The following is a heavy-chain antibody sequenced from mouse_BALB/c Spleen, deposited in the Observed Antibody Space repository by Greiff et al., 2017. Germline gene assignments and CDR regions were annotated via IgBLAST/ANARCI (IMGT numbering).Heavy chain of an antibody. CDR3: TGGNYRYAMDY. Sequence: EVQLQQSGTVLARPGASVKMSCKASGYTFTSYWMHWVKQRPGQGLEWIGAIYPGNSDTSYNQKFKGKAKLTAVTSTSTAYMELSSLTNEDSAVYYCTGGNYRYAMDYWGQGTSVTVSS. D-gene: IGHD2-1*01. J-gene: IGHJ4*01. CDR1: GYTFTSYW. V-gene: IGHV1-5*01. CDR2: IYPGNSDT.